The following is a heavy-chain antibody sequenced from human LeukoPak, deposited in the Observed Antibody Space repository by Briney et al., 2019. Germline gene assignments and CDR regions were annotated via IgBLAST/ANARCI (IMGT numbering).Heavy chain of an antibody. V-gene: IGHV3-21*01. CDR1: GGSISSGGYY. CDR3: ARGVTGTTYLFDY. D-gene: IGHD1-7*01. Sequence: ETLSLTCTVSGGSISSGGYYWSWVRQAPGKGLEWVSSISSSSSYIYYADSVKGRFTISRDNAKNSLYLQMNSLRAEDTAVYYCARGVTGTTYLFDYWGQGTLVTVSS. CDR2: ISSSSSYI. J-gene: IGHJ4*02.